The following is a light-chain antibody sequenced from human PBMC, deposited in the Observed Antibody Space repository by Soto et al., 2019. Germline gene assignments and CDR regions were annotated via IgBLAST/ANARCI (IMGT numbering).Light chain of an antibody. CDR3: QSYDSTLSARYV. V-gene: IGLV1-40*01. Sequence: QSVLTQPPSASGTPGQRVTISCTGSSSNIGAGYDVYWYQQRPGTAPKLLIFGNTNRPSGVPDRFSGSKSGTSASLAITGLQAEDEGDYYCQSYDSTLSARYVFGTGTKVTVL. J-gene: IGLJ1*01. CDR2: GNT. CDR1: SSNIGAGYD.